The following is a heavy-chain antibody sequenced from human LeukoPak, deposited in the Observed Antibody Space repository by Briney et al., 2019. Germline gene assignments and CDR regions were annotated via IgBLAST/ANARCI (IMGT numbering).Heavy chain of an antibody. CDR3: ARVGYCTKGVCMNYDY. J-gene: IGHJ4*02. Sequence: ASVKVSCKASGYMFTAPYIHWMRQAPEQGLEWMGWINPNSGGTRYAQTFQGRITVTRDTSTSTAYMELSGLRDDDTAVYYCARVGYCTKGVCMNYDYWGQGTPVTVSS. CDR2: INPNSGGT. V-gene: IGHV1-2*02. CDR1: GYMFTAPY. D-gene: IGHD2-8*01.